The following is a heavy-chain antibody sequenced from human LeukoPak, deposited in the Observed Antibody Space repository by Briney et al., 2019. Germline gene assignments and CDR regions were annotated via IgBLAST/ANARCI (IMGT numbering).Heavy chain of an antibody. CDR2: IYSGGST. J-gene: IGHJ4*02. CDR1: GFTVSSNY. Sequence: GGSLRLSCAASGFTVSSNYMSWVRRAPGKGLEWVSVIYSGGSTYYADSVKGRFTISRDNSKNTLYLQMNSLRAEDTAVYYCARASPSSSWYYWGQGTLVTVSS. V-gene: IGHV3-66*01. D-gene: IGHD6-13*01. CDR3: ARASPSSSWYY.